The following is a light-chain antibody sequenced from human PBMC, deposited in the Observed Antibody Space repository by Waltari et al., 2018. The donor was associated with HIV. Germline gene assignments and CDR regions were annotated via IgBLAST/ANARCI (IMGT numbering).Light chain of an antibody. V-gene: IGLV1-44*01. J-gene: IGLJ2*01. CDR1: YSTIGSNT. CDR2: TNN. Sequence: QSVLTQPPSASGTPGPRVTIPCSGSYSTIGSNTVNWYQQLPRTAPKLHIYTNNQRPSGVPDRFSGSKSGTSASLAISGLQSEDEADYYCATWDDNLNGLVLFGGGTKLTVL. CDR3: ATWDDNLNGLVL.